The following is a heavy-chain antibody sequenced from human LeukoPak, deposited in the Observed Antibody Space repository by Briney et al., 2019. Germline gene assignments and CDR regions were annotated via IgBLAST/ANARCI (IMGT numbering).Heavy chain of an antibody. CDR2: IYYSGYT. J-gene: IGHJ4*02. Sequence: EPSETLSLTCTVSGGSISSYYWSWIRQPPGKGLEYIGYIYYSGYTNYNPSLKSRVTISGDTSKSQFPLNVTSVTAADTAVYFCARGLTYYYDSTSYAFDSWGQGALVTVSS. CDR3: ARGLTYYYDSTSYAFDS. D-gene: IGHD3-22*01. CDR1: GGSISSYY. V-gene: IGHV4-59*08.